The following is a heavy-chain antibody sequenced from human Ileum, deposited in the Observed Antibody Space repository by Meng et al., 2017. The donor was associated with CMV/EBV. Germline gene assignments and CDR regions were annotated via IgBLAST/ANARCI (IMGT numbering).Heavy chain of an antibody. J-gene: IGHJ4*02. CDR2: ISLDGSST. V-gene: IGHV3-74*01. D-gene: IGHD3/OR15-3a*01. CDR3: ARDLWGLGDY. Sequence: ESLKISCVVSGFTLSNYWMHWVRQAPGKGLVWVSRISLDGSSTNYADSVKGRFTISIDNAKNTVYLQMKSLRVEDTAVYYCARDLWGLGDYWGQGTLVTVSS. CDR1: GFTLSNYW.